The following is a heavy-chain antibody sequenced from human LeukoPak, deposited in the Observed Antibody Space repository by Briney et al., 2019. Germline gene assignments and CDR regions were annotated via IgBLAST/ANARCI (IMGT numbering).Heavy chain of an antibody. D-gene: IGHD2-2*02. Sequence: SETLSLTCAVSGASISSGGYSWSWIRQPPGKGLEWIGYFFYTGSTYYNPSLKSRVTISVDTSKNRFSLKLSSVTAADTAVYYCARGTYTLTTDAFDIWGQGTMVTVSS. CDR1: GASISSGGYS. V-gene: IGHV4-30-4*07. J-gene: IGHJ3*02. CDR2: FFYTGST. CDR3: ARGTYTLTTDAFDI.